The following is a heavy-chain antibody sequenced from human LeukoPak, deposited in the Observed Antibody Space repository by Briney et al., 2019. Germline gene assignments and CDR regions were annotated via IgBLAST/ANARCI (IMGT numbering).Heavy chain of an antibody. Sequence: GGSLRLSCAASGFTFSNNDMHWVRQAPGKGLEWVAFIRYDGSNKYYGDSVKGRFTISRDNSKNTLYLQMNSLRAEDTAVYYCAKKKESNSLGHFDCWGQGTLVTVSS. CDR1: GFTFSNND. V-gene: IGHV3-30*02. CDR3: AKKKESNSLGHFDC. D-gene: IGHD1-1*01. J-gene: IGHJ4*02. CDR2: IRYDGSNK.